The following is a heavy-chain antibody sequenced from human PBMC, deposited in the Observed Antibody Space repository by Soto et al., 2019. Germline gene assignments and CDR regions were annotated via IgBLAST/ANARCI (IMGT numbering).Heavy chain of an antibody. CDR3: AHRVLRTVFGLVTTTAIYFDF. J-gene: IGHJ4*02. D-gene: IGHD3-3*01. V-gene: IGHV2-5*02. Sequence: QITLKESGPTVVKPTETLTLTCTFSGFSLTTSGVGVGWVRQSPGKAPEWLALIYWDDDKRYSTSLNSRLSITKDTSKNQVVLTMANVDPADRATYYCAHRVLRTVFGLVTTTAIYFDFWGPGTPVVVSS. CDR2: IYWDDDK. CDR1: GFSLTTSGVG.